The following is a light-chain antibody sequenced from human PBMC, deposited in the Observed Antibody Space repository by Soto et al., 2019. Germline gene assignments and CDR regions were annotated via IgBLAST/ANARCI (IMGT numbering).Light chain of an antibody. CDR3: QQYNSYS. CDR1: ASVLYSSNNKNY. Sequence: DIVMTQSPDSLAVSLGESSTINCKSSASVLYSSNNKNYLAWYQQKPGQPPKLLIYWASTRESGVPDRFSGSGSGTEFTLTISSLQPDDFATYYCQQYNSYSFGQGTKVDIK. V-gene: IGKV4-1*01. J-gene: IGKJ1*01. CDR2: WAS.